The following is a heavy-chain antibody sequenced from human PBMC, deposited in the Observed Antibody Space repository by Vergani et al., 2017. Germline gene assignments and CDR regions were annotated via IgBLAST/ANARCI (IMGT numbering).Heavy chain of an antibody. CDR2: IFRSGTT. D-gene: IGHD2-21*01. V-gene: IGHV4-31*03. J-gene: IGHJ4*02. Sequence: QVQLQESGPGLVKPSQTLSLTCTVSGDSLSSSDHYWSWIRQRSDKGLEWVGHIFRSGTTYYNSSLQSRLIISVDTSKNQFSLKLTSVTAADTAIYYCAREYVVIARIFDFWGQGTLVTVSS. CDR3: AREYVVIARIFDF. CDR1: GDSLSSSDHY.